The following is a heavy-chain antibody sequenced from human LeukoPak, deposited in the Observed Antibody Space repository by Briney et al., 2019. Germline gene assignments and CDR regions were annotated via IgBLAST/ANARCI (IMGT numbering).Heavy chain of an antibody. V-gene: IGHV4-59*08. Sequence: PSETLSLTCTVSGGSINSYYWSWIRQPPGKGLEWIGYIYYIGSTNYNPSLKSRVTISVDTSKNQFSLKLSSVTAADTAVYYCASLYSSGWYPGWFDPWGQGTLVTVSS. D-gene: IGHD6-19*01. CDR1: GGSINSYY. CDR3: ASLYSSGWYPGWFDP. CDR2: IYYIGST. J-gene: IGHJ5*02.